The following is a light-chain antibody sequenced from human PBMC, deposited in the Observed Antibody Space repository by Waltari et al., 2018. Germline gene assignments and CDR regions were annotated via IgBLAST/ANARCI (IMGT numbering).Light chain of an antibody. J-gene: IGLJ1*01. Sequence: QSVLTQPPSASGTPGQRVTIPCSGSNSTIGSNSVCWFQQLPGTAPKLLIYGNAHRPSGVPDRFSGSKSGTSASLAISGLQSEDEADYYCATWDDSQRVFGTGTKVTVL. CDR2: GNA. CDR3: ATWDDSQRV. CDR1: NSTIGSNS. V-gene: IGLV1-44*01.